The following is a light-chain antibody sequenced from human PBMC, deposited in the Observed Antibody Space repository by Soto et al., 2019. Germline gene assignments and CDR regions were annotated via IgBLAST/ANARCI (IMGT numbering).Light chain of an antibody. J-gene: IGKJ2*03. CDR2: SAS. CDR3: PQSDYLPDS. CDR1: REISSS. V-gene: IGKV1-12*01. Sequence: IPVTLTPASVSSSDRDRVTITCRASREISSSVAWYQQKPGKATKLLIYSASNLQTGVPSRFSGSGSGTFFTLTICFFQAEDVTPDCCPQSDYLPDSSGEGT.